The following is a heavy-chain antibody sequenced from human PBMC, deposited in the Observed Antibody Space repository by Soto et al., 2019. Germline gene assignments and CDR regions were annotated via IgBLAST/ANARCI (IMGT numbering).Heavy chain of an antibody. CDR1: GFSLSTRDVG. CDR3: AHCRGGVASF. V-gene: IGHV2-5*02. J-gene: IGHJ4*02. Sequence: QITLNESGPTLVKPTQTLTLTCTFSGFSLSTRDVGVGWICQPPGEALEWLGVVYWDDSKTYSPSLESRLTITKDTSKNQVVLRMTKMDPVDTATYYCAHCRGGVASFWGQGTLVTVSS. D-gene: IGHD2-2*01. CDR2: VYWDDSK.